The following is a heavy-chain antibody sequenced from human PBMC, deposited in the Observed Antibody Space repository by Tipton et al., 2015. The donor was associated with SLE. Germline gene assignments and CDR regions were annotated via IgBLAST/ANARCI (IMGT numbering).Heavy chain of an antibody. D-gene: IGHD2-15*01. V-gene: IGHV6-1*01. CDR2: TYYRSKWFN. Sequence: GLVKPSQTLSLTCVISGDSVSSNNAAWNWIRQSPSRGLERLGRTYYRSKWFNNYADSVQSRITFNSDTSKNQFSLQLNSVTPEASPVYSCARPFGGGGCYSFDPWGKGPLVTASS. CDR1: GDSVSSNNAA. CDR3: ARPFGGGGCYSFDP. J-gene: IGHJ5*02.